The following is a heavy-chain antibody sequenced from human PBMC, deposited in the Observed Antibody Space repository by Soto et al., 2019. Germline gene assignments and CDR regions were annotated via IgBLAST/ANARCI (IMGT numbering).Heavy chain of an antibody. V-gene: IGHV4-39*01. Sequence: PSETLSLTCTVSGGSISSSSYYWGWIRQPPGKGLEWVGSIYYSGSTYYNTSLKSRVTISVDTSKNQFSLKLISVTAADTAVYYCARQAGRFLEWLGEGGGFDYWGQGTLVTVSS. CDR2: IYYSGST. D-gene: IGHD3-3*01. CDR3: ARQAGRFLEWLGEGGGFDY. J-gene: IGHJ4*02. CDR1: GGSISSSSYY.